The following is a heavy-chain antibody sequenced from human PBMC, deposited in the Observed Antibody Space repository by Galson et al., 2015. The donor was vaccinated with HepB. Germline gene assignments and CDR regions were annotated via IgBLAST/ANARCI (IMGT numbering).Heavy chain of an antibody. CDR3: ARDWGEVRGVIRRYYYYGMDV. CDR2: ISAYNGNT. CDR1: GYTFTSYG. J-gene: IGHJ6*02. D-gene: IGHD3-10*01. Sequence: SVKVSCKASGYTFTSYGISWVRQAPGQGLEWMGWISAYNGNTNYAQKLQGRVTMTTDTSTSTAYMELRSLRSDDTAVYYCARDWGEVRGVIRRYYYYGMDVWGQGTTVTVSS. V-gene: IGHV1-18*01.